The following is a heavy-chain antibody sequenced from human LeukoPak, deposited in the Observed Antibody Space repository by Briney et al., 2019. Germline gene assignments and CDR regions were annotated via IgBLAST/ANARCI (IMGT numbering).Heavy chain of an antibody. V-gene: IGHV6-1*01. Sequence: SQTLSLTCAISGDSVSSNSAAWNWIRQSPSRGLEWLGRTYYRSKWYNDYAVSVKSRITINPDTSKNQFSLQLNSVTPEDTAVYYCARENGWFGELISPPYFDPWGQGTLVTVSS. CDR3: ARENGWFGELISPPYFDP. J-gene: IGHJ5*02. CDR2: TYYRSKWYN. CDR1: GDSVSSNSAA. D-gene: IGHD3-10*01.